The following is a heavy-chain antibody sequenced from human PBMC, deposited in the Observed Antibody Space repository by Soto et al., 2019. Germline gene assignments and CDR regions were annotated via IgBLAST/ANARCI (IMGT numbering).Heavy chain of an antibody. D-gene: IGHD2-15*01. Sequence: QVQLVQSGAEVKKPGSSVKVSCKASGGTFSSYAISWVRQAPGQGLEWMGGIIPIFGTANYAQKFQGRVTITADESTSTAFMGLSSLRFEGTAVYYWAGRFTSWWSGGWCFLPEYWGQGTLVTVSS. CDR3: AGRFTSWWSGGWCFLPEY. CDR1: GGTFSSYA. J-gene: IGHJ4*02. CDR2: IIPIFGTA. V-gene: IGHV1-69*01.